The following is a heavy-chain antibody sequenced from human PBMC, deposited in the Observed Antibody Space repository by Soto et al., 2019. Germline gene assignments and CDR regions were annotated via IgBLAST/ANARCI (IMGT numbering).Heavy chain of an antibody. CDR1: GGTFTAYS. Sequence: QVHLVQSGAEVKKTGSSVTVSCKASGGTFTAYSFTWVLQAPGQGLIWLAELIPFVGRTFYAQQFQGRVKLTANETTNTVSLELTSLTSEDTAFYYYATATIGNDGVTGYGSDHWSQGSMVTVSS. CDR3: ATATIGNDGVTGYGSDH. V-gene: IGHV1-69*01. J-gene: IGHJ4*02. D-gene: IGHD3-9*01. CDR2: LIPFVGRT.